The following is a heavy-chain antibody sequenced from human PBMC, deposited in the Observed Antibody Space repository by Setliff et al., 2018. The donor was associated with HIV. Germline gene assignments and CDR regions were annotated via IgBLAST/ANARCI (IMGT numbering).Heavy chain of an antibody. V-gene: IGHV4-34*01. CDR2: INHSGST. J-gene: IGHJ1*01. Sequence: SETLSLTCAVYGGSFNGYYWSWIRQPPGKGLEWIGEINHSGSTNYNPSHKSRVNMSVDKSKNQFSLRLSYVTAADTAVYYCARARRAGSGPKYFQHWGQGTLVTVSS. D-gene: IGHD2-15*01. CDR1: GGSFNGYY. CDR3: ARARRAGSGPKYFQH.